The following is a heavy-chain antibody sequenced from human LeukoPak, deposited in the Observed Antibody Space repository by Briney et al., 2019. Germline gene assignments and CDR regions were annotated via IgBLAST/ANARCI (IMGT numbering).Heavy chain of an antibody. J-gene: IGHJ4*02. CDR2: IIPIFGTA. Sequence: ASVKDSCKASGGTFSSYAISWVRQAPGQGLEWMGRIIPIFGTANYAQKFQGRVTITTDESTSTAYMELSSLRSEDTAVYYCARGGYSYGYGFPDLDYWGQGTLVTVSS. D-gene: IGHD5-18*01. CDR3: ARGGYSYGYGFPDLDY. CDR1: GGTFSSYA. V-gene: IGHV1-69*05.